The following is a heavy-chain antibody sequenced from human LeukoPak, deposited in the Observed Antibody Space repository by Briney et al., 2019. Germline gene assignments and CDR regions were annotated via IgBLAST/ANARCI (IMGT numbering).Heavy chain of an antibody. D-gene: IGHD6-19*01. Sequence: GGSLKLSCAATGFTFTKHWMSWVRQTAGKGLECVAKIREDGNEKHYVDSVKGRFTISRDNAKNSLFLQMNSLRAEDTAVYYCAKEHSSGWSRNAFDIWGQGTMVTVSS. V-gene: IGHV3-7*03. CDR3: AKEHSSGWSRNAFDI. CDR2: IREDGNEK. CDR1: GFTFTKHW. J-gene: IGHJ3*02.